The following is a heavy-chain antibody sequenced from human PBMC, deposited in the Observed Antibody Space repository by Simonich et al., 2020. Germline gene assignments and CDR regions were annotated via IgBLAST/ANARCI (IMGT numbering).Heavy chain of an antibody. J-gene: IGHJ2*01. Sequence: QVQLQESGPGLVKPSETLSLTCTVSGGSISSYYWSWIRQPPGKGLEWIGYIYYSGGTNYNPSLTSRVTISVDTSKNQFSLKLSAGTAADTAVYYCARHKFWGEVVTAIPGYWYFDLWGRGTLVTVSS. D-gene: IGHD2-21*02. CDR1: GGSISSYY. CDR3: ARHKFWGEVVTAIPGYWYFDL. V-gene: IGHV4-59*08. CDR2: IYYSGGT.